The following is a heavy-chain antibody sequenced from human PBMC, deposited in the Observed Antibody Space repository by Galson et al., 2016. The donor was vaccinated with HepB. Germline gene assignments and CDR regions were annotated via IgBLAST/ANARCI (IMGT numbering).Heavy chain of an antibody. D-gene: IGHD5-18*01. CDR2: INPSGGGT. CDR1: GYTFTSHY. Sequence: SVKVSCKASGYTFTSHYMHWLRQAPGQGLEWMGIINPSGGGTSNAEKFQDRVTMTRDTSTDTVYMELSSLRSEDTAMYYCAREGRQLWSFEYWGQGTLVTVSS. V-gene: IGHV1-46*01. J-gene: IGHJ4*02. CDR3: AREGRQLWSFEY.